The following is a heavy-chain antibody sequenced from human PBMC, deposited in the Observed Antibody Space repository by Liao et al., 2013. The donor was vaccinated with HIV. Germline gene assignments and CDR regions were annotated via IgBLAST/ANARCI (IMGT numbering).Heavy chain of an antibody. J-gene: IGHJ4*02. D-gene: IGHD3-10*01. CDR3: ARVVRPYYMSDY. CDR1: GGSISSGAYS. V-gene: IGHV4-30-2*05. Sequence: QLQLQESGSGLVKPSQTLSLTCAVSGGSISSGAYSWSWIRQPPGKGLECIGYIFYSGSTSYNPSLKSRVTISVDTSKNQFSLKLSSVTAADTAVFYCARVVRPYYMSDYWGQGSLVTVSS. CDR2: IFYSGST.